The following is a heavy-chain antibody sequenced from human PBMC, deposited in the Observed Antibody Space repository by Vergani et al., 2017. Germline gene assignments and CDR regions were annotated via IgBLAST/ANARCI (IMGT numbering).Heavy chain of an antibody. V-gene: IGHV1-2*02. CDR3: ARRFCSSSSCYTGYYYYFYMDV. J-gene: IGHJ6*03. D-gene: IGHD2-2*02. CDR2: IYPNSGGT. Sequence: QVQLVQSGAEVKKPGASVKVSCKASGYTFTGYYMHWVRQAPGQGLEWMGWIYPNSGGTNYAQKFQGRVTMTRDTSISTAYMELSRLRSDDTAVYYCARRFCSSSSCYTGYYYYFYMDVWGKGTPVTVSS. CDR1: GYTFTGYY.